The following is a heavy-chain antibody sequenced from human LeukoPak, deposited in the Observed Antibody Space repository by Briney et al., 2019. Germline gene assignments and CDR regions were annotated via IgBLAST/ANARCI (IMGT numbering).Heavy chain of an antibody. V-gene: IGHV4-4*02. D-gene: IGHD4-17*01. CDR2: IHHSKSS. Sequence: SETLSLTCAVSGDSITSDKWWTWVRQPPGKGLEWIGEIHHSKSSTYYPSLKSRVTISVDKSKNQFSLELNSVTAADTAVYYCARGRRHSVTTNYYYYYGMDVWGQGTTVTVSS. CDR1: GDSITSDKW. J-gene: IGHJ6*02. CDR3: ARGRRHSVTTNYYYYYGMDV.